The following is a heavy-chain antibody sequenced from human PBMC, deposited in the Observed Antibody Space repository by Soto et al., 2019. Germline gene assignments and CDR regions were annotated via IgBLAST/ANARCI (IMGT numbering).Heavy chain of an antibody. CDR3: ARVGTYGSRRLGPYYYYGLDV. Sequence: SDTRSLTCAVYGGSFSGYYWSWIRQPPGKGLEWIGEINPSGSTNYNPSLKSRVTISVDTPTNQFSLKLSSVTAADTAVYYCARVGTYGSRRLGPYYYYGLDVWGQGTTVTVSS. J-gene: IGHJ6*02. CDR1: GGSFSGYY. D-gene: IGHD3-10*01. V-gene: IGHV4-34*01. CDR2: INPSGST.